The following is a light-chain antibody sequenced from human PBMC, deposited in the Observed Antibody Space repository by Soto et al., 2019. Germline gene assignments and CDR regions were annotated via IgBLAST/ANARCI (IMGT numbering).Light chain of an antibody. CDR1: QGISSY. CDR3: QQYYSYPLT. J-gene: IGKJ3*01. CDR2: AAS. V-gene: IGKV1-8*01. Sequence: VTITCRASQGISSYLAWYQQKPGKAPKLLIYAASTLQSGVPSRFSGSGSGTDFTLTISCLQSEDFATYYCQQYYSYPLTFGPGTKVDIK.